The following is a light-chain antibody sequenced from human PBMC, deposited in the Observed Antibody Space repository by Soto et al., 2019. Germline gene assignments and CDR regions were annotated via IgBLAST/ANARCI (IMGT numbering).Light chain of an antibody. Sequence: DIQMTPSPSFLSASVGGRVTITCRATQGISSYLAWYQQKPGKAPKLLIYAASTLQSGVPSRFSGSGSGTEFTLTISSLQPDDFATYYCQHYNSYSEAFGQGTKVDIK. V-gene: IGKV1-9*01. CDR3: QHYNSYSEA. CDR2: AAS. J-gene: IGKJ1*01. CDR1: QGISSY.